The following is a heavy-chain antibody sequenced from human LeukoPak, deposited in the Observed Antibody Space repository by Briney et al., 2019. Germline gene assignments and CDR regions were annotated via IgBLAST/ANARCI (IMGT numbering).Heavy chain of an antibody. V-gene: IGHV3-30*02. D-gene: IGHD3-22*01. J-gene: IGHJ4*02. CDR3: AKDLDRMIVVVTHFDY. CDR2: IRYDGSNK. Sequence: GGSLTLSCAASGFTFSSYGMHWVRQAPGKGLEWVAFIRYDGSNKYYADSVKGRFTISRDNSKHTLYLQMNSLRAEDTAVYYCAKDLDRMIVVVTHFDYWGQGTLVTVSS. CDR1: GFTFSSYG.